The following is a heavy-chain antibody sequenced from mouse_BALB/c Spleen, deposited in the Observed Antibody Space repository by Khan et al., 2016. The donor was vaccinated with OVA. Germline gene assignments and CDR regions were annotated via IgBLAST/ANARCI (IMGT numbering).Heavy chain of an antibody. J-gene: IGHJ4*01. D-gene: IGHD3-3*01. Sequence: QIQLVQSGPDLKKPGETVKISCKASGYIFTNYGINWVKQAPGKGLKWMGWIYINTGEPTYVDDFKGRFAFSLETSASTAYLQINNLKNEDTDTYVCARGGRRAMDYWGQGTSVTVSS. CDR1: GYIFTNYG. CDR3: ARGGRRAMDY. V-gene: IGHV9-3-1*01. CDR2: IYINTGEP.